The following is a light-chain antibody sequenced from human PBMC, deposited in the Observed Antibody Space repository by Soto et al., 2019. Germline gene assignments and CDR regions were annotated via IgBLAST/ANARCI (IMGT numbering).Light chain of an antibody. V-gene: IGLV1-44*01. J-gene: IGLJ1*01. CDR3: AAWDDSLNGLV. CDR2: DNN. Sequence: QSVLTQPPSASGTPGQRVTISCSGSSSNIGINAVNWYQQLPGTAPKLVIYDNNQRPSGVPDRFSGSKSGISASLAISGLQSEHEADYSCAAWDDSLNGLVFGTGTKLAVL. CDR1: SSNIGINA.